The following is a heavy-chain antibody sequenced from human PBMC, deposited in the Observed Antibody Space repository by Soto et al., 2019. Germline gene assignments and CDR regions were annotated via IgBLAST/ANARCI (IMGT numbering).Heavy chain of an antibody. CDR2: IHYSGNT. V-gene: IGHV4-31*03. CDR3: AKSLTINADFDC. CDR1: GGSISSSGYY. J-gene: IGHJ4*02. Sequence: SETLSLTCTVSGGSISSSGYYWSWIRQNPGKGLEWIGYIHYSGNTYYNPSLKSRVTISVDTSKNQFSLRLSSVTAADTAVYYCAKSLTINADFDCWGQGTLVTVSS. D-gene: IGHD3-9*01.